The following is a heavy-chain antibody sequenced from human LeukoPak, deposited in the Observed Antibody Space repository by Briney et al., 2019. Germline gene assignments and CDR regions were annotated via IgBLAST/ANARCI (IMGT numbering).Heavy chain of an antibody. J-gene: IGHJ3*02. Sequence: GGSLRLSCAASGFTFSSYAMHWVRQAPGKGLEWVAVISRDGTNKYYVDSVKGRFTFSRDNSKNTLYLQMNSLRADDTGVYYCATEIVGATHAAFDIWGQGTMVTVSS. CDR2: ISRDGTNK. V-gene: IGHV3-30-3*01. CDR1: GFTFSSYA. CDR3: ATEIVGATHAAFDI. D-gene: IGHD1-26*01.